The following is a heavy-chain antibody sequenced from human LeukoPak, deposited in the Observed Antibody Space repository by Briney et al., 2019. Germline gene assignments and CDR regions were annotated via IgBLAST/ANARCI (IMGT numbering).Heavy chain of an antibody. Sequence: GSLRLSCAASGFTFSSYWMSWVRQAPGKGLEWVANIKQDGSEKYYVDSVKGRFTISRDNAKNSLYLQMNSLRAEDTAVYYCAKDQGPLTKRITIFGVVTPGGMDVWGQGTTVTVSS. D-gene: IGHD3-3*01. CDR3: AKDQGPLTKRITIFGVVTPGGMDV. J-gene: IGHJ6*02. V-gene: IGHV3-7*03. CDR2: IKQDGSEK. CDR1: GFTFSSYW.